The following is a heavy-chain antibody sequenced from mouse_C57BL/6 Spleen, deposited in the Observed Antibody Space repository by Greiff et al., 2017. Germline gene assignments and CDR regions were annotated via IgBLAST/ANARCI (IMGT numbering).Heavy chain of an antibody. V-gene: IGHV5-17*01. J-gene: IGHJ3*01. CDR2: ISSGSSTI. CDR3: ASLPEGFAY. D-gene: IGHD2-1*01. CDR1: GFTFSDYG. Sequence: EVQLVESGGGLVKPGGSLKLSCAASGFTFSDYGMHWVRQAPEKGLEWVAYISSGSSTIYYADTVKGRFTISRDNAKNTLFLQMTSLRAEDTAMYYCASLPEGFAYWGQGTLVTVSA.